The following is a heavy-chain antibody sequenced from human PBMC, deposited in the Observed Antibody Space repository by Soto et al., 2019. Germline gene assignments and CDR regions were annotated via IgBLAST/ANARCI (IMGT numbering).Heavy chain of an antibody. CDR2: ISSSGSTI. CDR3: ARPSRVGDPGPFDY. D-gene: IGHD3-16*01. CDR1: GFTFSDYY. Sequence: GGSLRLSCAASGFTFSDYYMSWIRQAPGKGLEWVSYISSSGSTIYYADSVKGRFTISRDNAKNSLYLQMNSLRAEDTVVYYCARPSRVGDPGPFDYWGQGTLVTVSS. V-gene: IGHV3-11*01. J-gene: IGHJ4*02.